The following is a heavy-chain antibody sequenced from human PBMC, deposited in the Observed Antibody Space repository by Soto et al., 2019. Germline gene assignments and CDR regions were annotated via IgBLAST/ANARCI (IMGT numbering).Heavy chain of an antibody. V-gene: IGHV4-39*02. CDR3: ARESGYDPEHSFDY. CDR1: GGSISSSSYY. D-gene: IGHD5-12*01. Sequence: SETLSLTCTVSGGSISSSSYYWGGIRQPPGKGLEWIGSIYYSGSTYYNPSLKRRVTISVDTSKNQFSQKLSSVTAADTAVYYCARESGYDPEHSFDYWGQGTLVTVSS. J-gene: IGHJ4*02. CDR2: IYYSGST.